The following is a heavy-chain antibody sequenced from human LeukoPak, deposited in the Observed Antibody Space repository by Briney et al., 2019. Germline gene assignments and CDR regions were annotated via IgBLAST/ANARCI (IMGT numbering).Heavy chain of an antibody. Sequence: SSETLSLTCTVSGGSISSYYWSWIRQPPGKGLEWIGEINHSGSTNYNPSLKSRVTISVDTSKNQFSLKLSSVTAADTAVYYCARGGYSNYVLVFDYWGQGTLVTVSS. V-gene: IGHV4-34*01. J-gene: IGHJ4*02. CDR1: GGSISSYY. D-gene: IGHD4-4*01. CDR3: ARGGYSNYVLVFDY. CDR2: INHSGST.